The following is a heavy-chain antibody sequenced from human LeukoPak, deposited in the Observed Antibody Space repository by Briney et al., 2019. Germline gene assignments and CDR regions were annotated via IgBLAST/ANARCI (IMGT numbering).Heavy chain of an antibody. D-gene: IGHD6-19*01. Sequence: SETLSLTCTVSGGSISSSSYYWGWIRQPPGKGLEWIGSIYYSGSTYYNPSLKSRLTISVDTSKNPFSLKLSSVTAADTAVYYCARGSSGWSYYFDYWGQGTLVTVSS. V-gene: IGHV4-39*01. J-gene: IGHJ4*02. CDR2: IYYSGST. CDR3: ARGSSGWSYYFDY. CDR1: GGSISSSSYY.